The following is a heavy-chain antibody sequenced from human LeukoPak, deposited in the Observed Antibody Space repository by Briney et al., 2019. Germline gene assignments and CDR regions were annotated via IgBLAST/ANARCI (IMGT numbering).Heavy chain of an antibody. J-gene: IGHJ6*03. CDR3: ARVRMGATVSDFYYYYMDV. D-gene: IGHD1-26*01. CDR2: IISNGGST. Sequence: PGGSLRLSCAASGFTFSSYSMHWVRQAPGMGLESVSAIISNGGSTYYANSVKGRFTISRDNSKNTLYLQMGSLRVEDMAVYYCARVRMGATVSDFYYYYMDVWGKGTTVTVSS. V-gene: IGHV3-64*01. CDR1: GFTFSSYS.